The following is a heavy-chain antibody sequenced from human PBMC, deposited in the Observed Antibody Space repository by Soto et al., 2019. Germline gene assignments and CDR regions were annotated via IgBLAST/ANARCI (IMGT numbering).Heavy chain of an antibody. D-gene: IGHD5-12*01. CDR1: GASIAGGSYY. V-gene: IGHV4-30-4*01. CDR3: VRDQYSGYDFAL. Sequence: LSETLSLTCSVSGASIAGGSYYWSWVRQPPGKGLEWIGYIPSRGRPFYNPSLTSRGTISADSSKNQLSLQLTSATAADTAVYYCVRDQYSGYDFALWGQGNLVT. J-gene: IGHJ5*02. CDR2: IPSRGRP.